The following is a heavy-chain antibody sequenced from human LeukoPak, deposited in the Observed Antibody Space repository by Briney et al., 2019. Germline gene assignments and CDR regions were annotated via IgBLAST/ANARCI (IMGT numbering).Heavy chain of an antibody. CDR2: IKEDGSEK. Sequence: GGSLRLSCTASGFTFNRDWTAWVRQAPGKGLEWVANIKEDGSEKNYVDSVKGRFTISRDNAENSVYLQMNDLRAEDTGVYYCVTKEPSTSGWSYWGQGTLVTVSS. CDR1: GFTFNRDW. CDR3: VTKEPSTSGWSY. J-gene: IGHJ4*02. D-gene: IGHD6-19*01. V-gene: IGHV3-7*01.